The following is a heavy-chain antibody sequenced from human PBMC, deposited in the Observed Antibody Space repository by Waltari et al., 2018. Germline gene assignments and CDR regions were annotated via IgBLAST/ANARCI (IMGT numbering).Heavy chain of an antibody. Sequence: EVQLVESGGGLVQPGGSLRLSCAASGFTFSSYSMNWVRQAPGKGLEWVSYISSSSSNIYDRDSVKGRFTIARDNAKNSLYLKMNSLRAEDTAVYYCVRELITIFGVVIHRNFDPWGQGTLVTVSS. CDR3: VRELITIFGVVIHRNFDP. D-gene: IGHD3-3*01. J-gene: IGHJ5*02. CDR2: ISSSSSNI. V-gene: IGHV3-48*04. CDR1: GFTFSSYS.